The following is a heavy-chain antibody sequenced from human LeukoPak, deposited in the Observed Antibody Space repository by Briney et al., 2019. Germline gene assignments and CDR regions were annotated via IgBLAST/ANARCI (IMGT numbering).Heavy chain of an antibody. J-gene: IGHJ4*02. CDR1: GYTFTSYG. CDR3: ARGAYSGSYYDPYDY. V-gene: IGHV1-46*01. D-gene: IGHD1-26*01. Sequence: GASVKVSCKASGYTFTSYGISWVRQAPGQGLEWMGIINPSGGSTSYAQKFQGRVTMTRDMSTSTVYMELSSLRSEDTAVYYCARGAYSGSYYDPYDYWGQGTLVTVSS. CDR2: INPSGGST.